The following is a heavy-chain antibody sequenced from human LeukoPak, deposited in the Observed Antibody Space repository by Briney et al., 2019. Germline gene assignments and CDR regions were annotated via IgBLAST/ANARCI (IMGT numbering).Heavy chain of an antibody. J-gene: IGHJ5*02. V-gene: IGHV1-2*02. CDR1: GYTLADFH. D-gene: IGHD3-22*01. Sequence: ASVKVSCKASGYTLADFHIQWVRQAPGHGLEWMGTLNPHSGATHYAQKFRGRVNMTRDTSVNTAYMELSSLTSDATAVYFCARDRAYDSSGNPMFNPWGQGTLVTVSS. CDR2: LNPHSGAT. CDR3: ARDRAYDSSGNPMFNP.